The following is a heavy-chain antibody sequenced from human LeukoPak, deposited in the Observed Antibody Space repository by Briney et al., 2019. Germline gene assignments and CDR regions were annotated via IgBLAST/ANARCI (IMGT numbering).Heavy chain of an antibody. D-gene: IGHD1-7*01. J-gene: IGHJ5*02. V-gene: IGHV1-2*02. CDR2: TNPNSGGT. Sequence: ASVKVSCKASGYTFTGYYMHWVRQAPGQGLEWMGWTNPNSGGTSYAQKFQGRVTMTRDTSISTAYMELSRLRSDDTAVYYCARAGSAELNWFDPWGQGTLVTVSS. CDR1: GYTFTGYY. CDR3: ARAGSAELNWFDP.